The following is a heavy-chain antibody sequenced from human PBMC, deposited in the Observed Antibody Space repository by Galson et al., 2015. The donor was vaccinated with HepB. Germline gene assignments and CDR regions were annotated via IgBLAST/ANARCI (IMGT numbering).Heavy chain of an antibody. Sequence: QSGAEVKKPGESLRISCQGSGYRFTSYRINWVRQMPGKGLEWMGSIDPGDPYINYSPSFQGHVTISIDKSTSTAYLQWSSLKASDTAIYYCARRRGVVRFFGLADAAEDYMDVWGQAPPVTVPS. CDR3: ARRRGVVRFFGLADAAEDYMDV. CDR2: IDPGDPYI. J-gene: IGHJ6*03. V-gene: IGHV5-10-1*01. CDR1: GYRFTSYR. D-gene: IGHD3-3*01.